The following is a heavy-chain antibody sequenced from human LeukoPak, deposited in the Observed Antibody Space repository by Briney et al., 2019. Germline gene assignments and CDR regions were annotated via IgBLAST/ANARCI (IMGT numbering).Heavy chain of an antibody. Sequence: GGSLRLSCAASGFNFASNWMHWVRQTPGKGLVWVSRINSGGSSTNYADPVKGRFTISRDNAKNTLYLQMNSLRAEDTAVYYCARGGIYLDYWGQGTLVTVSS. CDR1: GFNFASNW. J-gene: IGHJ4*02. CDR3: ARGGIYLDY. D-gene: IGHD6-25*01. CDR2: INSGGSST. V-gene: IGHV3-74*01.